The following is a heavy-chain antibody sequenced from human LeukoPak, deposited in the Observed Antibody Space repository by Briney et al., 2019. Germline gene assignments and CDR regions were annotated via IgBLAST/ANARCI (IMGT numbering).Heavy chain of an antibody. Sequence: GGSLRLSCAASGFTFSSYSMNWVRQAPGKGLEWVSSISSSSSYIYYADSVKGRFTISRDNAKNSLYLQMNSLIAEDTAVYYCARRHDYSNYPDYWGQGTLVTVSS. CDR2: ISSSSSYI. D-gene: IGHD4-11*01. CDR3: ARRHDYSNYPDY. V-gene: IGHV3-21*01. J-gene: IGHJ4*02. CDR1: GFTFSSYS.